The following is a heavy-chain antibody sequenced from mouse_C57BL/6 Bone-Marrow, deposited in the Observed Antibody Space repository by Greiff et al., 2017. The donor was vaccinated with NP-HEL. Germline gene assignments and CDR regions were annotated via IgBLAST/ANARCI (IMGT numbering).Heavy chain of an antibody. J-gene: IGHJ2*01. CDR1: GFTFTDYY. CDR2: IRNKANGYTT. D-gene: IGHD3-2*02. Sequence: EVKLMESGGGLVQPGGSLSLSCAASGFTFTDYYMSWVRQPPGKALEWLGFIRNKANGYTTEYSASVKGRFTISRDNSQSILYLQMNALRAEDSATYYCARYEDSSGYDYWGQGTTLTVSS. CDR3: ARYEDSSGYDY. V-gene: IGHV7-3*01.